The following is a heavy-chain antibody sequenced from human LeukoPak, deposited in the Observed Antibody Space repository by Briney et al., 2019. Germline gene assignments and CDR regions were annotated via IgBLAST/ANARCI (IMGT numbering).Heavy chain of an antibody. CDR2: FSHSGNT. CDR1: GGSISNYY. CDR3: ARVGRGDYVWGSYSFDY. J-gene: IGHJ4*02. Sequence: SETLSLTCTVSGGSISNYYWSWIRQPPGRGREWIGYFSHSGNTNYNPSLKSRVAISLDTSKNQFSLILSSVTAADTAVYYCARVGRGDYVWGSYSFDYWGQGTLVTVPS. V-gene: IGHV4-59*01. D-gene: IGHD3-16*01.